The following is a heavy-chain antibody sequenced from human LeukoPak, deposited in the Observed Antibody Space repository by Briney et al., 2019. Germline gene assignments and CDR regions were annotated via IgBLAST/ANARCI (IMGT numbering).Heavy chain of an antibody. Sequence: PGGSLRLSCAASGFTFSHYNMRWIRQAPGKGLEWVSSISRSGSTKYYADSVKGRCTISRDNAKNSLFLQMNSLRAEDTAVYYCARVLRYCSGGNCYSGGLGYMDVWGKGTTVTISS. CDR2: ISRSGSTK. V-gene: IGHV3-11*01. CDR1: GFTFSHYN. CDR3: ARVLRYCSGGNCYSGGLGYMDV. J-gene: IGHJ6*03. D-gene: IGHD2-15*01.